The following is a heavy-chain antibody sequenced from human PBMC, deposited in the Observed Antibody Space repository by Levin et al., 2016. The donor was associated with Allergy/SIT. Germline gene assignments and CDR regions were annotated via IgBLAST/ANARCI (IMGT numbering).Heavy chain of an antibody. Sequence: SETLSLTCTVSGGSISTYYWTWIRQPAGKGLEWIGRIYNDGTSIYSPSLGSRVTMSLDTSKNQISLKLSSVTAADTAVYFCARVVSGESGATRFKGNAFDMWGQGTMVTVSS. D-gene: IGHD1-26*01. J-gene: IGHJ3*02. CDR1: GGSISTYY. V-gene: IGHV4-4*07. CDR3: ARVVSGESGATRFKGNAFDM. CDR2: IYNDGTS.